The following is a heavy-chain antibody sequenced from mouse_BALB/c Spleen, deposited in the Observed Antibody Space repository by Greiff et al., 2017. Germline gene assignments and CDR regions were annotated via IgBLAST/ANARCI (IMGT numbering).Heavy chain of an antibody. D-gene: IGHD1-1*01. Sequence: QVQLQQSGPELVKPGASVRISCKASGYTFTSYYIHWVKQRPGQGLEWIGWIYPGNVNTKYNEKFKGKATLTADKSSSTAYMQLSSLTSEDSAVYFCARERGYYLYFDYWGQGTTLTVSS. CDR1: GYTFTSYY. J-gene: IGHJ2*01. CDR3: ARERGYYLYFDY. CDR2: IYPGNVNT. V-gene: IGHV1S56*01.